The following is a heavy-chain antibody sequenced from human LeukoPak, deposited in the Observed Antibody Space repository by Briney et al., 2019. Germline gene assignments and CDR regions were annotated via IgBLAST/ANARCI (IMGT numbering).Heavy chain of an antibody. J-gene: IGHJ5*02. V-gene: IGHV3-30*02. Sequence: GGSLRLSCAASGFTFSSYGMHWVRQAPGKGLEWVVFIRYEGSNKYYADSVKGRFTISRDNSKNTLYLQMNSLRAEDTAVYYCAKSHNVRGWFDPWGQGTLVTVSS. CDR3: AKSHNVRGWFDP. D-gene: IGHD3-10*02. CDR2: IRYEGSNK. CDR1: GFTFSSYG.